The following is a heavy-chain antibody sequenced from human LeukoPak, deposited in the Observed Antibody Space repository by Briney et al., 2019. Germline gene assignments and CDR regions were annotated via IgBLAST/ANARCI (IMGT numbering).Heavy chain of an antibody. V-gene: IGHV4-30-4*01. Sequence: PSETLSLTCTVSGGSISSGDHYWSWIRQPPGKGLEWIGYIYYSGSTYYNPSLKSRVTISVDTSKNQFSLKLSSVTAADTAVYYCARVGPYGSGSYYYYGMDVWGQGTTVTVSS. CDR3: ARVGPYGSGSYYYYGMDV. CDR1: GGSISSGDHY. J-gene: IGHJ6*02. D-gene: IGHD3-10*01. CDR2: IYYSGST.